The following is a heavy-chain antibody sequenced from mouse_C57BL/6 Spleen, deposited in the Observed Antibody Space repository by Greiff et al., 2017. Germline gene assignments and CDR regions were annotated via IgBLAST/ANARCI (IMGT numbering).Heavy chain of an antibody. Sequence: SGPELVKPGASVKISCKASGYSFTGYYMNWVKQSPEKSLEWIGEINPSTGGTTYNQKFKAKATLTVDKSSSTAYMQLKSLTSEDSAVYYCARRDGNYRFAYWGQGTLVTVSA. D-gene: IGHD2-1*01. CDR2: INPSTGGT. CDR3: ARRDGNYRFAY. J-gene: IGHJ3*01. V-gene: IGHV1-42*01. CDR1: GYSFTGYY.